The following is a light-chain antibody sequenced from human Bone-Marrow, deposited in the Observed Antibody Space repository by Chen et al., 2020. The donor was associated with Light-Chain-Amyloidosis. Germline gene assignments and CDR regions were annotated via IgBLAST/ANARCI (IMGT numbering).Light chain of an antibody. CDR3: ILSLSPATWT. CDR1: SGSVSTRRY. Sequence: QTVVTQEPSLSVSPGGTVTLTCGLSSGSVSTRRYPTWYQQTPGQAPRTLIYTTNIRSSGVPDRFSGSMLANKAALTITGAQAEDESVYYCILSLSPATWTFGGGTKLTVL. CDR2: TTN. J-gene: IGLJ2*01. V-gene: IGLV8-61*01.